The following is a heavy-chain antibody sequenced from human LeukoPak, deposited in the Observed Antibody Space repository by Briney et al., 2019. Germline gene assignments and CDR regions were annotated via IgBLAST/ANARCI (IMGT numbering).Heavy chain of an antibody. CDR2: IKEDGSES. CDR3: ARDSGYCSSTGCYVHYFDY. CDR1: GFTFSSYS. J-gene: IGHJ4*02. Sequence: GGSLRLSCAASGFTFSSYSMNWVRQAPGKGLEWVANIKEDGSESYYVDSLKGRFTVSRDNAKNSLYLQMNSLRAEDTAVYYCARDSGYCSSTGCYVHYFDYWGQGTLDTVSS. D-gene: IGHD2-2*01. V-gene: IGHV3-7*01.